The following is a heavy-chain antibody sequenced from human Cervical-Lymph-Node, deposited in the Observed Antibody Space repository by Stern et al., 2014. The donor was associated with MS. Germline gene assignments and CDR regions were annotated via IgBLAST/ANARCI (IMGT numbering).Heavy chain of an antibody. Sequence: QVQLVESGAEVKKPGSTVKVSCKASGVIFSTHSISWVRQAPGQGLEWLGRITRKLGIVNHIRDLGDRVTFTADRSTRTVFMELRGLTSADTAVYFCASGKFSFGSGPESWGQGTLVIVSS. J-gene: IGHJ5*01. D-gene: IGHD3-10*01. CDR2: ITRKLGIV. V-gene: IGHV1-69*09. CDR3: ASGKFSFGSGPES. CDR1: GVIFSTHS.